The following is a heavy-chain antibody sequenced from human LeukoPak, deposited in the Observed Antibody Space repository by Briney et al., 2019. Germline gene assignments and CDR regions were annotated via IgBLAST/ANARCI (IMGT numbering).Heavy chain of an antibody. CDR1: GGSFSGYY. V-gene: IGHV4-34*01. Sequence: SETLSLTCAVYGGSFSGYYWSWIRQPPGKGQEWIGEINHSGSTNYNPSLKSRVTISVDTSKNQFSLKLSSVTAADTAVYYCARIGGINEGIELWPLDYWGQGTLVTVSS. CDR3: ARIGGINEGIELWPLDY. J-gene: IGHJ4*02. D-gene: IGHD5-18*01. CDR2: INHSGST.